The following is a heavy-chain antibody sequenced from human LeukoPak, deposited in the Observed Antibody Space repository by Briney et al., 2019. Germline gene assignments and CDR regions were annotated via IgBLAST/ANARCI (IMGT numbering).Heavy chain of an antibody. CDR3: AREGDGYYYSNWFDP. J-gene: IGHJ5*02. D-gene: IGHD3-10*01. CDR2: ISSSSSTI. Sequence: GGSLRLSCAASGFTFSDYYMSWIRQAPGKGLEWVSYISSSSSTIYYADSVKGRFTISRDNAKNSLYLQMNSLRDEDTAVYYCAREGDGYYYSNWFDPWGQGTLVTVSS. CDR1: GFTFSDYY. V-gene: IGHV3-11*04.